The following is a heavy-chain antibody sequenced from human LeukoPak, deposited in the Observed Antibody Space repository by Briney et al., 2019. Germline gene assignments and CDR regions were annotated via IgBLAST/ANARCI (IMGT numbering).Heavy chain of an antibody. V-gene: IGHV4-59*01. D-gene: IGHD4-17*01. CDR2: IYYSGST. Sequence: SETLSLTCTVSGGSISSYYWSWIRQPPGKGLEWIGYIYYSGSTNYNPSLKSRVTISVDTSKNQFSLKLSSVTAADTAVYYCATQTMTTVTTFYYYGMDVWGQGTTVTVSS. J-gene: IGHJ6*02. CDR1: GGSISSYY. CDR3: ATQTMTTVTTFYYYGMDV.